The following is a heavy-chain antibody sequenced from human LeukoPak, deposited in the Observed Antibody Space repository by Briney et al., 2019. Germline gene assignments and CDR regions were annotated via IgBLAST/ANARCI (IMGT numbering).Heavy chain of an antibody. J-gene: IGHJ2*01. V-gene: IGHV3-11*01. D-gene: IGHD4-11*01. CDR2: ISSSGSTI. CDR3: AKADYYWYFEL. Sequence: GGSLRLSCAASGFTFSDYYMSWIRQAPGKGLEWVSYISSSGSTIYYADSVKGRFTISRDNSKNTLLLQMNSLRAEDTAVYHCAKADYYWYFELWGRGTLVTVSS. CDR1: GFTFSDYY.